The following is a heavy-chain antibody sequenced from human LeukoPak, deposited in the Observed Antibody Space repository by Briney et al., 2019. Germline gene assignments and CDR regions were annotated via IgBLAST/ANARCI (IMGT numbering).Heavy chain of an antibody. CDR1: GFSFSNYS. CDR2: ISHTSTTI. D-gene: IGHD3-22*01. V-gene: IGHV3-48*04. J-gene: IGHJ5*02. Sequence: GGSLRLSCAASGFSFSNYSMNWVRQAPGKGLEGVSYISHTSTTIYYADSVKGRFTISRDNAKNSLYLQMNSLRAEDTAVYHCASAHKFHDSSIHYYNPWFDPWGQGTLVTVSS. CDR3: ASAHKFHDSSIHYYNPWFDP.